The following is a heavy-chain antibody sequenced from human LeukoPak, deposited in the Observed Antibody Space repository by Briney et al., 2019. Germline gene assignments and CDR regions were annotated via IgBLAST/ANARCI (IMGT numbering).Heavy chain of an antibody. CDR1: GGTFSSYA. V-gene: IGHV1-69*05. CDR3: PRGAYYYYYYMDV. J-gene: IGHJ6*03. Sequence: SVKVSCKASGGTFSSYAISWVRQAPGQGLEWMGGIIPIFGTANYAQKFQGRVTITTDESTSTAYMELSSLRSEDTAVYYCPRGAYYYYYYMDVWGKGTTVTVSS. CDR2: IIPIFGTA.